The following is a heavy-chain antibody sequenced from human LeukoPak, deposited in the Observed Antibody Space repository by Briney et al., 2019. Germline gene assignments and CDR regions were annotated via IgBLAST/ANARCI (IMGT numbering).Heavy chain of an antibody. CDR3: ARADYGDYIYYYYYGMDV. CDR1: GFTLRRYA. V-gene: IGHV3-30-3*01. CDR2: ISYDGSNK. D-gene: IGHD4-17*01. Sequence: PGGSLRLTCPASGFTLRRYAFHWVRPPPGKGLEGVAVISYDGSNKYYADSVKGRFTISRDNSKNTLYLQMNSLRAEDTAVYYCARADYGDYIYYYYYGMDVWGQGTTVTVSS. J-gene: IGHJ6*02.